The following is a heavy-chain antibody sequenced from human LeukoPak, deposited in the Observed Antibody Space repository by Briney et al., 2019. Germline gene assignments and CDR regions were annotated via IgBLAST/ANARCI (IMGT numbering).Heavy chain of an antibody. D-gene: IGHD4-23*01. CDR1: GGSISSGGYY. V-gene: IGHV4-31*03. Sequence: SETLSLTCTLSGGSISSGGYYWNWIRQHPGKGLEWIGYIYYSGSTYYNPSLKSRVTISIDTSNNQFSLKLTSVTAADTAVYYCARYYGGNYFFDFWGQGTLVTVSS. J-gene: IGHJ4*02. CDR3: ARYYGGNYFFDF. CDR2: IYYSGST.